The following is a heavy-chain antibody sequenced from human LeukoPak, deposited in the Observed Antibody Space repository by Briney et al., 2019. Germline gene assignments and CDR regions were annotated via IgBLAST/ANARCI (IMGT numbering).Heavy chain of an antibody. CDR2: IYTTGSS. V-gene: IGHV4-61*02. D-gene: IGHD6-19*01. CDR1: GGSISSGGYS. J-gene: IGHJ4*02. CDR3: ARDNPVAGNRGIDY. Sequence: SETLSLTCAVSGGSISSGGYSWSWIRQPAGKGLEWLGRIYTTGSSNYNPSLKSRVTMSVDTSKNQFSLKLSSVTAADTAVYYCARDNPVAGNRGIDYWGQGTLVTVSS.